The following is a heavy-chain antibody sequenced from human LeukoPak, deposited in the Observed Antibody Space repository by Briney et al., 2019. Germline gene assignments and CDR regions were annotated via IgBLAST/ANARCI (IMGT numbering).Heavy chain of an antibody. D-gene: IGHD3-22*01. CDR3: ARGGYYDSSGYYPDY. CDR1: EYSFTSYW. J-gene: IGHJ4*02. V-gene: IGHV5-51*01. Sequence: GESLKISCKGSEYSFTSYWIGWVRQMPGKGLEWMGIIYPGDSDTRYSPSFQGQVTISADKSISTAYLQWSSLKASDTAMYYCARGGYYDSSGYYPDYWGQGTLVTVSS. CDR2: IYPGDSDT.